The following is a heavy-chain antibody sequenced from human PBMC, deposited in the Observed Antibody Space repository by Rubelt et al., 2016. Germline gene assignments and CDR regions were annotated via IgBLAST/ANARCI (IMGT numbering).Heavy chain of an antibody. D-gene: IGHD2-15*01. J-gene: IGHJ6*03. CDR3: ARESVLFSRGAHMDV. Sequence: QLQLQESGPGLVKPSETLSLTCTVSGGSISSSSYYWGWIRQPPGKGLEWIGSIYYSGSTYYNPSLKGRVTISVDTSKNQLSLRLRSVTAADTAVYYCARESVLFSRGAHMDVWGKGTTVTVSS. V-gene: IGHV4-39*07. CDR2: IYYSGST. CDR1: GGSISSSSYY.